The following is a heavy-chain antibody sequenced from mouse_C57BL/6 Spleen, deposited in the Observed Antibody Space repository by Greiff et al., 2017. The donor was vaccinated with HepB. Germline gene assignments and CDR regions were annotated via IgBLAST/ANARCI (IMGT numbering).Heavy chain of an antibody. CDR1: GYSFTDYN. Sequence: EVQLQQSGPELVKPGASVKISCKASGYSFTDYNMNWVKQSNGKSLEWIGVINPNYGTTSYNQKFKGKATLTVDQSSSTAYMQLNSLTSEDSAVYYCARGGDYDYDDGASYFDYWGQGTTLTVSS. CDR3: ARGGDYDYDDGASYFDY. D-gene: IGHD2-4*01. V-gene: IGHV1-39*01. CDR2: INPNYGTT. J-gene: IGHJ2*01.